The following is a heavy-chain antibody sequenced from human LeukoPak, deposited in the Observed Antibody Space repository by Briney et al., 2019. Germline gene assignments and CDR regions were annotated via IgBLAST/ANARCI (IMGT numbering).Heavy chain of an antibody. Sequence: SETLSLTCTVSGGSISSYYWSWIRQPPGKGLEWIGYIYYSGSTNYNPSLKSRVTISVDTSKNQFSLKLSSVTAADTAVYYCARTTEIAGFDYWGQGTLVTVSS. J-gene: IGHJ4*02. D-gene: IGHD6-13*01. V-gene: IGHV4-59*01. CDR2: IYYSGST. CDR3: ARTTEIAGFDY. CDR1: GGSISSYY.